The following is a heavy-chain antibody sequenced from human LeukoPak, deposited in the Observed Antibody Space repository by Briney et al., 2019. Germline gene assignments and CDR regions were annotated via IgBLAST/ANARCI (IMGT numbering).Heavy chain of an antibody. V-gene: IGHV3-30-3*01. CDR2: ISDDGSTK. Sequence: GGSLRLSCAASGFTFSTYAIHWVRQAPGKGLEWVAVISDDGSTKYYPDSVKGRFTISRDNSKNMLYLQMNSLRAEDSAVYYCARDLIAVTGTGFWFDPRGQGTLVTVSS. J-gene: IGHJ5*02. CDR1: GFTFSTYA. CDR3: ARDLIAVTGTGFWFDP. D-gene: IGHD6-19*01.